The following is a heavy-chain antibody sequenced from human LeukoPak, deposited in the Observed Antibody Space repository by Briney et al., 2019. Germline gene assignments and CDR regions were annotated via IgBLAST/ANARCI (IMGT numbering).Heavy chain of an antibody. D-gene: IGHD2-21*01. CDR2: ISSSSSTI. V-gene: IGHV3-48*01. Sequence: GGSLRLSCAASGFTFSNYNMNWVRQAPGKGLEWVSYISSSSSTIYYADSVKGRFTISRDNAKNSLYLQMNSLRAEDAAVYFCAKAPVTSCRGAYCYPFDSWGQGTLVTVSS. J-gene: IGHJ4*02. CDR3: AKAPVTSCRGAYCYPFDS. CDR1: GFTFSNYN.